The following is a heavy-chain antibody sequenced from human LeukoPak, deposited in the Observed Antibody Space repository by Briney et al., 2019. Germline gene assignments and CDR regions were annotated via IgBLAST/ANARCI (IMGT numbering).Heavy chain of an antibody. CDR3: ARDKVVGATKSDY. V-gene: IGHV3-7*03. CDR2: IKQDGGEI. D-gene: IGHD1-26*01. J-gene: IGHJ4*02. Sequence: GGSLRLSCAVSGFTFSTYWMSWVRQTPGKGLEWVANIKQDGGEIYYLDSVKGRFTISRDNAKNSLYLQMNSLRAEDTAVYYCARDKVVGATKSDYWGQGTLVTVSS. CDR1: GFTFSTYW.